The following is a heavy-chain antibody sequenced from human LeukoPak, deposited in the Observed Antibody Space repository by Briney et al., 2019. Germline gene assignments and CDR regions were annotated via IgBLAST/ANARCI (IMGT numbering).Heavy chain of an antibody. V-gene: IGHV3-66*01. J-gene: IGHJ6*02. D-gene: IGHD5-24*01. CDR2: IYSGGST. CDR3: ASRDKGYYYGMDV. CDR1: GFTVSSIY. Sequence: GGSLRLSCAASGFTVSSIYMSWVRHTPGKGLEWVSLIYSGGSTYYADSVKGRFTISRDNSKNTLYLQMNSLRAEDTAVYYCASRDKGYYYGMDVWGQGTTVTVSS.